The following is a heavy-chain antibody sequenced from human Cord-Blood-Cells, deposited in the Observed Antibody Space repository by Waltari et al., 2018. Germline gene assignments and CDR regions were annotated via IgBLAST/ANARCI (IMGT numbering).Heavy chain of an antibody. V-gene: IGHV4-59*08. D-gene: IGHD3-16*02. CDR3: ARWDYVWVSYRYDAFDI. Sequence: QVQLQESGPGLVKPSETLSLTCTVSGGSISSYYWSWIRQPPGKGLEWIGYIYYSGSTNYNPSIRSRVTRSVDTSKNQFALKLSSVTAADTAVYYCARWDYVWVSYRYDAFDIWGQGIMVTVSS. CDR2: IYYSGST. CDR1: GGSISSYY. J-gene: IGHJ3*02.